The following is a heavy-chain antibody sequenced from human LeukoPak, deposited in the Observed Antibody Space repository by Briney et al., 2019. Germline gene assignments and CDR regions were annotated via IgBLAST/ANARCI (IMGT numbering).Heavy chain of an antibody. CDR2: ISAYMGNT. Sequence: ASVKVSCEASGYTFTSSGISWGRQAPGEGREWRGWISAYMGNTNYAQKLQGRVTMTTDTSTSTAYMELRSLSSDDTAVYYCATYDNSSGYYRDYWGQGTLVTVSS. CDR3: ATYDNSSGYYRDY. CDR1: GYTFTSSG. D-gene: IGHD3-22*01. V-gene: IGHV1-18*01. J-gene: IGHJ4*02.